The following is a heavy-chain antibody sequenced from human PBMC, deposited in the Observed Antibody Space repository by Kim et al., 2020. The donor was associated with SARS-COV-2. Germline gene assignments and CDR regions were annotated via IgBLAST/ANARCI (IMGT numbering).Heavy chain of an antibody. J-gene: IGHJ5*02. CDR1: GFTFSSYA. Sequence: GGSLRLSCAASGFTFSSYAMHWVRQAPGKGLEWVAVISYDGSNKYYADSVKGRFTISRDNSKNTLYLQMNSLRAEVTAVYYCARDVGSGYDLPGHDPWGQGTLVTVSS. V-gene: IGHV3-30-3*01. CDR2: ISYDGSNK. CDR3: ARDVGSGYDLPGHDP. D-gene: IGHD5-12*01.